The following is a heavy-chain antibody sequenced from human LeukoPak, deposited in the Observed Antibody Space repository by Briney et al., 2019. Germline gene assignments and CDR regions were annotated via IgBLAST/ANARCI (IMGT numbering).Heavy chain of an antibody. CDR3: ARDSPRLFAFDI. CDR2: IWYDGSNK. J-gene: IGHJ3*02. V-gene: IGHV3-33*01. Sequence: GGSLRLSCAASGFTFSSYGMHWVRQAPGKGLEWVAVIWYDGSNKYYADSVKGRFTISRDNSKNTLYLQMNSLRAEDTAVYYCARDSPRLFAFDIWGRGTMVTVSS. CDR1: GFTFSSYG.